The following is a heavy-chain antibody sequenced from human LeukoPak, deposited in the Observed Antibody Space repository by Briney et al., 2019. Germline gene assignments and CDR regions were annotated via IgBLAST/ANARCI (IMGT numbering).Heavy chain of an antibody. V-gene: IGHV3-74*01. J-gene: IGHJ3*01. Sequence: GGSLRLSCAASGFTFSSCWMHWVRQAPGKGLVWVSRMNSDGSSTTYADSVKGRFTISRDNAKNTLYLQMNSLRAEDTAVYYCARGPQALTSLYAFDVWGQGTMVTVSS. CDR2: MNSDGSST. CDR3: ARGPQALTSLYAFDV. CDR1: GFTFSSCW.